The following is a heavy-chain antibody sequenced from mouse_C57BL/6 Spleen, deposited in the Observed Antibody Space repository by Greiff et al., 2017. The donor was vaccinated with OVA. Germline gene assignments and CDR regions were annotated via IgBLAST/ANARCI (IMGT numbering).Heavy chain of an antibody. CDR2: IWSGGST. CDR1: GFSLTSYG. Sequence: QVQLQQSGPGLVQPSQSLSITCTVSGFSLTSYGVHWVRQPPGTGLEWLGVIWSGGSTDYNAAFISRLSISKDNSKSQVFFKMNSLQADDTAIYYCAKNDGDGYLAYWGQGTLVTVSA. CDR3: AKNDGDGYLAY. J-gene: IGHJ3*01. V-gene: IGHV2-4*01. D-gene: IGHD2-3*01.